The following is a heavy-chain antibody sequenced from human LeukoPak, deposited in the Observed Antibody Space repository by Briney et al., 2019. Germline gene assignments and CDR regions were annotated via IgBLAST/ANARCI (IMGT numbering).Heavy chain of an antibody. Sequence: SETLSFTCIVSGYSISSGYYWGWIRQPPGKGLEWIGSIYHGGSTYYNPSLKSRVTISLDTSKNQFSLKLSSVTAADTAVYYCAREYYDSRGYGFDYWGQGTLVTVSS. V-gene: IGHV4-38-2*02. J-gene: IGHJ4*02. D-gene: IGHD3-22*01. CDR2: IYHGGST. CDR3: AREYYDSRGYGFDY. CDR1: GYSISSGYY.